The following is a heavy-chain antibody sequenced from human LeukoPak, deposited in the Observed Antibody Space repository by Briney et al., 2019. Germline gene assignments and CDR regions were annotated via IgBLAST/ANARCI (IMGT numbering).Heavy chain of an antibody. CDR3: VREDNAFNI. CDR2: ISGDETYT. CDR1: GFTFSSDF. V-gene: IGHV3-74*01. J-gene: IGHJ3*02. Sequence: PGGSLRLSCVASGFTFSSDFMHWIRQAPGEGLMYVSQISGDETYTNYADSAKGRFTISRDNAKNTLYLQMNSLRAEDTAVYYCVREDNAFNIWGQGTLATVSS.